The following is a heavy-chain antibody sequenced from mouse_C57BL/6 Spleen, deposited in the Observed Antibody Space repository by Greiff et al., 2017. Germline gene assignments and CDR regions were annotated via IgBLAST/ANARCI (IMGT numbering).Heavy chain of an antibody. CDR2: IYPGNSDT. D-gene: IGHD2-4*01. CDR3: TRSRDYDEFRFAY. CDR1: GYTFTSYW. V-gene: IGHV1-5*01. Sequence: VQLQQSGTVLARPGASVKMSCKTSGYTFTSYWMHWVKQRPGQGLEWIGAIYPGNSDTSYNQKFKGKAKLTAVTSASTAYMELSSLTNEDSAVYYCTRSRDYDEFRFAYWGQGTLVTVSA. J-gene: IGHJ3*01.